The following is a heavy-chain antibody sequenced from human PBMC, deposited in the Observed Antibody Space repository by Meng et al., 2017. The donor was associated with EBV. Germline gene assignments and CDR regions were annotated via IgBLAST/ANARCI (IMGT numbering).Heavy chain of an antibody. J-gene: IGHJ4*02. V-gene: IGHV1-69*10. Sequence: QVQLVQSGAEGQKPGSSVKVSCKASGGTFSSYAISWVRQAPGQGLEWMGGIIPILGIANYAQKFQGRVTITADKSTSTAYMELSSLRSEDTAVYYCARERPGGMATTPYFDYWGQGTLVTVAS. CDR3: ARERPGGMATTPYFDY. CDR1: GGTFSSYA. CDR2: IIPILGIA. D-gene: IGHD5-24*01.